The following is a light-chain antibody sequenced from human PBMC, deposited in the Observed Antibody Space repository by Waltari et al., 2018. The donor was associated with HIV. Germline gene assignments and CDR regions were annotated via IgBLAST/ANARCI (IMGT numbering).Light chain of an antibody. J-gene: IGKJ4*01. Sequence: VLTQSPGSLSLSPGERAPLSCKASPSVSSRYLAWYQQKPGQAPSLLIYGASSRATGTPDRFSGSGSGADFTLTISRLEREDFAVYDCQQYGSALLTFGGGTKVEIK. CDR2: GAS. CDR1: PSVSSRY. V-gene: IGKV3-20*01. CDR3: QQYGSALLT.